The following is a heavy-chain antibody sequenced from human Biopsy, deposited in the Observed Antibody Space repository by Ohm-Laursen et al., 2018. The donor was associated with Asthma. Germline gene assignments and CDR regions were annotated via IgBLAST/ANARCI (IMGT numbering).Heavy chain of an antibody. J-gene: IGHJ6*02. V-gene: IGHV1-18*01. CDR2: ISVYNGNT. Sequence: ASVKVSCKTSGYTFSSAGITWVRQAPGQGLEWMGWISVYNGNTKVAQKLQDRVTMITDTSTSAAYMELRSLRSDDTAVYFCARAVDYSHYYGIDVWGQGTTVTVS. CDR1: GYTFSSAG. CDR3: ARAVDYSHYYGIDV. D-gene: IGHD3-10*01.